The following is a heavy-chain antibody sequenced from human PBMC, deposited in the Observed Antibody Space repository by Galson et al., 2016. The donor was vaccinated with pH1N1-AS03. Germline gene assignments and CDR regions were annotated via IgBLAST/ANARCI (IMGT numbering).Heavy chain of an antibody. CDR2: IDPSDSYI. Sequence: QSGAEVKKPGESLTVSCETSQYKFSDYWVHWLRQVPGKGLEWLGRIDPSDSYIDYSPSFRGHVSISADRSIGTAYLQWRSLRASDTAVYYCAAAKKGTPPIFFYYTVDVWGQGTTVIVSS. CDR1: QYKFSDYW. J-gene: IGHJ6*02. V-gene: IGHV5-10-1*01. D-gene: IGHD2-15*01. CDR3: AAAKKGTPPIFFYYTVDV.